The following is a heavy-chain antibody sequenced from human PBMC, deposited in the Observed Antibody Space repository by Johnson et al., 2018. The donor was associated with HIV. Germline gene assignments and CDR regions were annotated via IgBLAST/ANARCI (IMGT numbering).Heavy chain of an antibody. V-gene: IGHV3-30*04. CDR2: ISYDGSNK. J-gene: IGHJ3*02. D-gene: IGHD6-19*01. Sequence: QVQLVESGGGVVQPGRSLRLSCAASGFTFSSYAMHWVRQAPGKGLEWVAVISYDGSNKYYADSVKGRFTISRDNSKNTLYLQMNSLRAEDTAVYYCARGIAVSNWVDIWGQGTRVTVSS. CDR3: ARGIAVSNWVDI. CDR1: GFTFSSYA.